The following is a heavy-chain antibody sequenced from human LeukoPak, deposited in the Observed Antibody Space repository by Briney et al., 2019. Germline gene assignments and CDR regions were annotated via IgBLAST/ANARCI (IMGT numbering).Heavy chain of an antibody. Sequence: GASVKVSCKASGYTFTSYGISWVRQAPGQGLEWMGGIIPIFGTANYAQKFQGRVTITADESTSTAYMELSSLRSEDTAVYYCARVLRDGYNKYYFDYWGQGTLVTVSS. CDR1: GYTFTSYG. D-gene: IGHD5-24*01. CDR3: ARVLRDGYNKYYFDY. J-gene: IGHJ4*02. V-gene: IGHV1-69*13. CDR2: IIPIFGTA.